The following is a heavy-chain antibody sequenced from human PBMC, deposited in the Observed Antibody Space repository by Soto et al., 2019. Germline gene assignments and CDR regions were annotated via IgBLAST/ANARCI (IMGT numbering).Heavy chain of an antibody. CDR1: GFTFDDYA. V-gene: IGHV3-9*01. Sequence: GGSLRLSCAASGFTFDDYAMHCVRQAPWKGLEWVSVISWNSDNIVYADSVKGRFTISRDNAKNSLYLQMNSLRAEDTALYYCAKDLYSNYGDAFDIWGQGTMVTVSS. CDR2: ISWNSDNI. D-gene: IGHD4-4*01. J-gene: IGHJ3*02. CDR3: AKDLYSNYGDAFDI.